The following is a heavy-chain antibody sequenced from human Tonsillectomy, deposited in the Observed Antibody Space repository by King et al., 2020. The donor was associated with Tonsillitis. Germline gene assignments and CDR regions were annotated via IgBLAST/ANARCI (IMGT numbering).Heavy chain of an antibody. Sequence: FTLQESGPTLVKPTQTLTLTCTLSGFSVSTSGVGVGWIRQPPGKTLEWLALIYWDDDKRYSPSLKSRLTITKDTSKNQVVLTMTNVDPVDTATYFCAHRRYDSSWFFDSWGQGSLVTVSS. J-gene: IGHJ4*02. CDR3: AHRRYDSSWFFDS. CDR1: GFSVSTSGVG. V-gene: IGHV2-5*02. CDR2: IYWDDDK. D-gene: IGHD6-13*01.